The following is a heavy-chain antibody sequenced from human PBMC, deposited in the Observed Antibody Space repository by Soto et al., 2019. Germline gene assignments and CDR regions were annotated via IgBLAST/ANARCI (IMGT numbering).Heavy chain of an antibody. CDR2: INHSGST. CDR3: ARGGVGY. Sequence: SETLSRTCAVYGGSFSGYYWSWIRQPPGKGLEWIGEINHSGSTNYNPSLKSRVTISVDTSKNQFSLKLSSVTAADTAVYYCARGGVGYWGQGTLVTVSS. D-gene: IGHD3-16*01. J-gene: IGHJ4*02. CDR1: GGSFSGYY. V-gene: IGHV4-34*01.